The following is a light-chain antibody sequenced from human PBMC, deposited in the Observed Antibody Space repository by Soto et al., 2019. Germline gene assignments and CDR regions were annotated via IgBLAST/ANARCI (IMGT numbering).Light chain of an antibody. CDR2: ENN. CDR3: GAWETRLSVVV. V-gene: IGLV1-51*02. Sequence: QAVLTQPPSVSAAPGQKVTISCSGSSSNIGNNYVSWYQQLPGTAPNLLIYENNKRPQGIPDRFSGSKSGPSATLGITGLQTGDEADYYCGAWETRLSVVVFGGGTKVTVL. CDR1: SSNIGNNY. J-gene: IGLJ2*01.